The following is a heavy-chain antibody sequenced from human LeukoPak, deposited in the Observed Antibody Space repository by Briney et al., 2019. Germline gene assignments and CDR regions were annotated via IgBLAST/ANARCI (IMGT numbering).Heavy chain of an antibody. CDR1: GFTFSNYA. Sequence: GGSLRLSCATSGFTFSNYAMSWVRQAPGKGLEWVPTISGSGDSTYYADSVKGRFTISRDNSKNTLYLQMNSPRAEDTAVYYCAKDYSGSYYYFDYWGQGTLVTVSS. V-gene: IGHV3-23*01. CDR3: AKDYSGSYYYFDY. D-gene: IGHD1-26*01. J-gene: IGHJ4*02. CDR2: ISGSGDST.